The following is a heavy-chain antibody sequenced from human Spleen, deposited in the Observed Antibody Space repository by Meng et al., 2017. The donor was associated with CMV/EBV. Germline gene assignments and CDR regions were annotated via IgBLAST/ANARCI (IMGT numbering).Heavy chain of an antibody. CDR1: GFTLREYG. CDR2: IRYDGSNK. Sequence: AASGFTLREYGIHWVRQAPDKGLEWVAFIRYDGSNKYYGDSVRGRFTVSRDNSDNAAYLRMSSLGFEDTAVYYCGRESRIAAAGIDYWGQGTLVTVSS. J-gene: IGHJ4*02. CDR3: GRESRIAAAGIDY. V-gene: IGHV3-30*02. D-gene: IGHD6-13*01.